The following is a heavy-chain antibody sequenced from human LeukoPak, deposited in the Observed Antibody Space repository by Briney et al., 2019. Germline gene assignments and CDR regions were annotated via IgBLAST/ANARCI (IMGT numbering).Heavy chain of an antibody. Sequence: PGGSLRLSCAASGFTFSSDAMRWVRQAPGKGLEWVAVISYDGSNKYYADSVKGRFTISRDNSKNTLYLQMNSLRAEDTAVYYCANPAGAAAGSFDYWGQGTLVTVSS. CDR2: ISYDGSNK. CDR1: GFTFSSDA. J-gene: IGHJ4*02. CDR3: ANPAGAAAGSFDY. D-gene: IGHD6-13*01. V-gene: IGHV3-30-3*01.